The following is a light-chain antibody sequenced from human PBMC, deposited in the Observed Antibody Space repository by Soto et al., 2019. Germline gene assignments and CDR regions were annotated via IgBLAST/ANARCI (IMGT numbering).Light chain of an antibody. CDR1: GSNIGAGSD. CDR2: DNR. CDR3: QSYDKSLSVVV. Sequence: QAVVTQPPSVSGAPGQRVTISCTGSGSNIGAGSDVHWYQQLPGTAPKLLLYDNRNRPSGVPDLFSGSESGTSASLAIAGLQAEYEAEYYCQSYDKSLSVVVFGGGTKLTVL. V-gene: IGLV1-40*01. J-gene: IGLJ2*01.